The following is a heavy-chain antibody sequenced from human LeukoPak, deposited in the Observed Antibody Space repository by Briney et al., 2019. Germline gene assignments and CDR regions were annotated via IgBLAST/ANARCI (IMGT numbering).Heavy chain of an antibody. J-gene: IGHJ6*02. D-gene: IGHD2-21*01. Sequence: GESLEISCQGFGSIFTTYWIGWAGRLPGKGLEWMGIIYPADSDTRYSPSFQGQVTISADKSISTAYLQWSSLKASDTGMYYCARQGGEISDGRDVWGQGTTVTVSS. CDR1: GSIFTTYW. CDR3: ARQGGEISDGRDV. CDR2: IYPADSDT. V-gene: IGHV5-51*01.